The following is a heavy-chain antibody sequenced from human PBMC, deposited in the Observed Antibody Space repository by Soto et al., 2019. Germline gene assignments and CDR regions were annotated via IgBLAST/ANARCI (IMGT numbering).Heavy chain of an antibody. CDR3: ARGNDFDP. V-gene: IGHV4-59*01. D-gene: IGHD1-1*01. J-gene: IGHJ5*02. CDR2: IYYSGST. Sequence: PSETLSLTCTVSGGSIGGYYGSWIRQPPGKGLEWIGYIYYSGSTNYNPSLKSRVTISVDTSKNQFSLKLSSVTAADTAVYYCARGNDFDPWGQGTLVTVSS. CDR1: GGSIGGYY.